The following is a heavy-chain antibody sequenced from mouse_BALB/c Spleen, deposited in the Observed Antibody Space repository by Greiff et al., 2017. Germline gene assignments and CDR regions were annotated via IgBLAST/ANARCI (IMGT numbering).Heavy chain of an antibody. V-gene: IGHV5-6-4*01. Sequence: EVKVVESGGGLVKPGGSLKLSCAASGFTFSSYTMSWVRQTPEKRLEWVATISSGGSYTYYPDSVKGRFTISRDNAKNTLYLQMSSLKSEDTAMYYCTRDMDYWGQGTSVTVSS. CDR1: GFTFSSYT. CDR2: ISSGGSYT. J-gene: IGHJ4*01. CDR3: TRDMDY.